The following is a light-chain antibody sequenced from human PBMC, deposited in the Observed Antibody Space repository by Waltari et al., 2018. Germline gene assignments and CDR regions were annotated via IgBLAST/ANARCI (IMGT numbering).Light chain of an antibody. Sequence: DIQMTQSPSSLSASVGDRVTITCRASRSISKYLNWYQQKPGQDPKLLIFAASSLQGGVPSRFSGGVSGTEFTLTVTSLQPEDFAAYYCQQSYSSPYSFGQGTKLEIK. CDR3: QQSYSSPYS. J-gene: IGKJ2*03. V-gene: IGKV1-39*01. CDR2: AAS. CDR1: RSISKY.